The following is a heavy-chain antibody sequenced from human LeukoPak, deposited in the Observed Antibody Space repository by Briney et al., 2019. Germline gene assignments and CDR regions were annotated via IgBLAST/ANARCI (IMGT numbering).Heavy chain of an antibody. V-gene: IGHV3-33*01. Sequence: GPSLRLSCAASGFTFTDSAMHWVRRAPGAGLEWVALIRSGGSNEYYADSVKGRFTIYRDNAKNMLYLQMNRLSAEDTAMYYCARDLGYSSGHGLDVWGQGTTVTVSS. J-gene: IGHJ6*02. CDR3: ARDLGYSSGHGLDV. CDR1: GFTFTDSA. CDR2: IRSGGSNE. D-gene: IGHD6-19*01.